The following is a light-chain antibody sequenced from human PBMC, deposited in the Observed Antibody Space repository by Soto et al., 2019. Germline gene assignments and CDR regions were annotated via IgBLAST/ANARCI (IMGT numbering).Light chain of an antibody. V-gene: IGKV1-39*01. J-gene: IGKJ1*01. CDR1: QTITTY. CDR2: AAS. Sequence: DIQMTQSPSSLSASIGDRVTITCRASQTITTYLNWYQQIPGKAPKLLIYAASSLQSGVPSRFSGSGSGTDLTLTISSLQPEDFATYYCQQSYSSPPTFGQGTRVEIK. CDR3: QQSYSSPPT.